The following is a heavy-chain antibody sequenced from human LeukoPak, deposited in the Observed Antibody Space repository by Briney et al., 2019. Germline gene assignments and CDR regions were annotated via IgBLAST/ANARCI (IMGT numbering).Heavy chain of an antibody. CDR2: IKQDGSEK. CDR1: GFTFSSYS. J-gene: IGHJ4*02. CDR3: ARDLGYSYEGYFDY. V-gene: IGHV3-7*01. D-gene: IGHD5-18*01. Sequence: PGGSLRLSCAASGFTFSSYSMNWVRQAPGKGLEWVANIKQDGSEKYYVDSVKGRFTISRDNAKNSLYLQMNSLRAEDTAVYYCARDLGYSYEGYFDYWGQGTLVTVSS.